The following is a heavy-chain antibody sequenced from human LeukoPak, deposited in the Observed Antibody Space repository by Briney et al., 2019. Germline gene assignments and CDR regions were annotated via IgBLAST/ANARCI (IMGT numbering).Heavy chain of an antibody. CDR3: ARGIAAAGRDWFDP. CDR1: GGTFSSYA. J-gene: IGHJ5*02. V-gene: IGHV1-18*01. D-gene: IGHD6-13*01. CDR2: ISAYNGNT. Sequence: RASVKVSCTASGGTFSSYAISWVRQAPGQGLEWMGWISAYNGNTNYAQRLQGRVTMTTDTSTSTAYMELRSLRSDDTAVYYCARGIAAAGRDWFDPWGQGTLVTVSS.